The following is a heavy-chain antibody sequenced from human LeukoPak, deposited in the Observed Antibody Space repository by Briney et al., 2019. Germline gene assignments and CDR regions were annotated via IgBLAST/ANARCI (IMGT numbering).Heavy chain of an antibody. D-gene: IGHD3-3*01. CDR1: GFTFSSYA. Sequence: GGSLRLSCAASGFTFSSYAMHWVRQAPGKGLQWLAVISYDGGKTYYADSVEGRFTISRDNSKSTVYLEINSLRSEDTAIYYCARGFNDFWSGSQLEYWGQGTLVTVSS. V-gene: IGHV3-30-3*01. CDR2: ISYDGGKT. CDR3: ARGFNDFWSGSQLEY. J-gene: IGHJ4*02.